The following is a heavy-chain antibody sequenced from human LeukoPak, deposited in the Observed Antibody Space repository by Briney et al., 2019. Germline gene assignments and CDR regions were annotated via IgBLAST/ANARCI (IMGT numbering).Heavy chain of an antibody. CDR1: DGSVSSGNLY. CDR2: VYYIGNT. Sequence: SETLSLTCTVSDGSVSSGNLYWSWIRQPPGKGLEWIGYVYYIGNTNYNPSLESRVTISIDTSTNQFSLKLSSVTAADTAVYYCARAYYYASSAFDIWGQGTMVTVSS. D-gene: IGHD3-22*01. J-gene: IGHJ3*02. V-gene: IGHV4-61*01. CDR3: ARAYYYASSAFDI.